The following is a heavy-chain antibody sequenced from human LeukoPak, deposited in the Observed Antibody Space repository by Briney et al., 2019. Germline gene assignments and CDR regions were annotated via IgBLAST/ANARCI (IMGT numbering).Heavy chain of an antibody. CDR3: ARDGDQMYEVYDY. V-gene: IGHV3-11*04. CDR2: IDRGGNGK. Sequence: GESLRLSXAASGFTFRDYYMGWIRQDPGKGLEWVSYIDRGGNGKHYADSVKGRFTISRDNTKNSLFLQMNDLRDEDTAVYYCARDGDQMYEVYDYWGQGTLVTVSS. CDR1: GFTFRDYY. J-gene: IGHJ4*02. D-gene: IGHD1-14*01.